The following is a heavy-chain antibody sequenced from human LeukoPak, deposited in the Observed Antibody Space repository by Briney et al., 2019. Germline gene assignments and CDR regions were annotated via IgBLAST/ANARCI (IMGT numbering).Heavy chain of an antibody. CDR1: GFTFSSYS. Sequence: PGGSLRLSCAASGFTFSSYSMNWVRQAPGKGLEWVSAISGSGGSTYYADSVKGRFTISRDNSKNTLYLQMNSLRAEDTAVYYCAKGLYGGNSNLFDYWGQGTLVTVSS. J-gene: IGHJ4*02. D-gene: IGHD4-23*01. CDR2: ISGSGGST. V-gene: IGHV3-23*01. CDR3: AKGLYGGNSNLFDY.